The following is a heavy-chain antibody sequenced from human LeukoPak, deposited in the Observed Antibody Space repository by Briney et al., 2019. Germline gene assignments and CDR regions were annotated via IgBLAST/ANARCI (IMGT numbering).Heavy chain of an antibody. V-gene: IGHV3-23*01. CDR1: GFTFSSYA. J-gene: IGHJ4*02. Sequence: SGGSLRLSCAASGFTFSSYAMSWVRQAPGKGLEWVSASSGSGGSTYYADSVKGRFTISRDNSKNTLYLQMNSLRAEDPAVYDCAQEDYGDYWGQGTLVTVSS. CDR2: SSGSGGST. CDR3: AQEDYGDY.